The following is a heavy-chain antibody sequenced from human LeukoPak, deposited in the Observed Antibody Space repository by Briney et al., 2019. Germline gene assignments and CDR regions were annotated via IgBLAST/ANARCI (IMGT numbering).Heavy chain of an antibody. CDR2: ISWYSGSI. D-gene: IGHD2-15*01. V-gene: IGHV3-9*03. CDR3: AKSGSSVVVAAQFDY. Sequence: GGSLRLSCAASGFTFDDYAMHWVRQAPGKGLEWVSGISWYSGSIGYADSVKGRFTISRDNAKNSLYLQMNSLRAEDMALYYCAKSGSSVVVAAQFDYWGQGTLVTVSS. J-gene: IGHJ4*02. CDR1: GFTFDDYA.